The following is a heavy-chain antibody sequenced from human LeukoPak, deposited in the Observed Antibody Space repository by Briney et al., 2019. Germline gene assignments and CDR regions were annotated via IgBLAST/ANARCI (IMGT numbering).Heavy chain of an antibody. CDR3: ARGHSITHRGYSSDLRALYYFDY. D-gene: IGHD6-19*01. J-gene: IGHJ4*02. CDR2: IYYSGST. V-gene: IGHV4-59*01. CDR1: GGSISSYY. Sequence: SETLSLTCTVSGGSISSYYWSWIRQPPGKGLEWIGYIYYSGSTNYNPSLKSRVTISVDMSKNQFSLKLSSVTAADTAVYYCARGHSITHRGYSSDLRALYYFDYWGQGTLVTVSS.